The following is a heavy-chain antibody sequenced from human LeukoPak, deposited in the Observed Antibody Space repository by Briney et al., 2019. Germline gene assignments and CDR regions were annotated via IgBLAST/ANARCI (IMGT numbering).Heavy chain of an antibody. J-gene: IGHJ5*02. Sequence: PGGSLRLSCAASGFTFSSYSMNWVRQAPGKGLEWVSSISSSSSYIYYADSVKGRFTISRDNAKNSLYLQMNSLRAEDTAVYYCARGPDRYDTENWFDPWGQGTLVTVSS. CDR2: ISSSSSYI. D-gene: IGHD3-9*01. CDR3: ARGPDRYDTENWFDP. V-gene: IGHV3-21*01. CDR1: GFTFSSYS.